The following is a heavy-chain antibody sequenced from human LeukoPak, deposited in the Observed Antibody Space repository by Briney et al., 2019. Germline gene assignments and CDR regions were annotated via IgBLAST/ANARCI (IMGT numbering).Heavy chain of an antibody. V-gene: IGHV4-38-2*02. CDR3: ARVDSSGYPYLKYFQH. CDR2: MYHSGST. CDR1: GYSISSAYY. Sequence: SETLSLTCSVSGYSISSAYYWGWIRQPPGKGLEWIGTMYHSGSTNCNPSLKSRVTISVDTSKNQFSLKLSSVTAADTAVYFCARVDSSGYPYLKYFQHWGQGTLVTVSS. D-gene: IGHD3-22*01. J-gene: IGHJ1*01.